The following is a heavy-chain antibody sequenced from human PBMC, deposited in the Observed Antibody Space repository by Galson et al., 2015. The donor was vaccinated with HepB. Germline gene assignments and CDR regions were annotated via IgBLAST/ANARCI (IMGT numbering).Heavy chain of an antibody. D-gene: IGHD3-22*01. V-gene: IGHV3-23*01. CDR2: ISGSGGDT. CDR1: GFTFNSYV. J-gene: IGHJ3*02. Sequence: SLRLSCAASGFTFNSYVMTWVRQAPGRGLQWVSSISGSGGDTYYADSVKGRFTISRDNSKNTLYLQMNSLRAEDTAVYYCAKEFHYFDRRGAIVAFDMWGQGTMVTVSS. CDR3: AKEFHYFDRRGAIVAFDM.